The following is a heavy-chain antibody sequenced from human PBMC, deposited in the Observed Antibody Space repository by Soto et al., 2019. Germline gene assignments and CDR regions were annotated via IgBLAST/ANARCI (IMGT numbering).Heavy chain of an antibody. D-gene: IGHD4-4*01. V-gene: IGHV3-30*18. CDR2: ISVDATNE. J-gene: IGHJ6*02. Sequence: QVQFVESGGGVVQPGRSLRLSCGTSGFTFISHGMHWVRQALGKGLERVAVISVDATNEYYADSVKGRFTTSRDNSNNKVYQQINSLRADDKAVYYCAKKRCGGYSNPGYYYYGRDVGGQGTTVTVTS. CDR1: GFTFISHG. CDR3: AKKRCGGYSNPGYYYYGRDV.